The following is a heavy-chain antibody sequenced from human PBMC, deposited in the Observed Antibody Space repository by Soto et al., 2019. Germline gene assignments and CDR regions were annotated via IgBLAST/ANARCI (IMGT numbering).Heavy chain of an antibody. J-gene: IGHJ3*02. V-gene: IGHV3-7*05. CDR3: ARDVSPGSGPYYDAFDI. CDR2: IRKDESMK. CDR1: GFTFSDYW. D-gene: IGHD3-22*01. Sequence: EVQLVESGGGLVQPGESLRLSCSASGFTFSDYWMTWVRQAPGKGLEWVANIRKDESMKSYLDSVRGRFTVSRDNARNLLYLQMDSLRAEDTALYYCARDVSPGSGPYYDAFDIWGQGTMVTVSS.